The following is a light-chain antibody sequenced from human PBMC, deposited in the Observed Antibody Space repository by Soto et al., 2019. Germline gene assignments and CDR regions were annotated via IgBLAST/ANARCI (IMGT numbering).Light chain of an antibody. V-gene: IGLV3-21*04. J-gene: IGLJ3*02. CDR3: HVWDSSSDQWV. Sequence: SYELTQPPSVSVAPGKTARITCGGNNIGSKSVHCYPQKPGQAPVLDIYTHIDRPSAIPERFSGSNSGNTATLNTNRVEAGDEADYYCHVWDSSSDQWVFGGGTKRTVL. CDR1: NIGSKS. CDR2: THI.